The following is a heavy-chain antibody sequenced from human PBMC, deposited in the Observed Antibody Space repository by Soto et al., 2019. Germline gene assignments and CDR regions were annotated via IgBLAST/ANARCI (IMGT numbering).Heavy chain of an antibody. V-gene: IGHV1-2*04. D-gene: IGHD4-17*01. Sequence: ASVKVSCKXSGYTFTGYYMHWVRQAPGQGLEWMGWINPNSGGTNYAQKFQDWVTMTRDTSISTAYMELSRLRSDDTAVYYCATQRDYGDYGAFDYWGQGTLVTVSS. CDR3: ATQRDYGDYGAFDY. CDR1: GYTFTGYY. J-gene: IGHJ4*02. CDR2: INPNSGGT.